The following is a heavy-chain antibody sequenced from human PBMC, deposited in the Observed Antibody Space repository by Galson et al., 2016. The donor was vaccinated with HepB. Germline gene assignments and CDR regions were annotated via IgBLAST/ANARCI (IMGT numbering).Heavy chain of an antibody. Sequence: SLRLSCAASGFTFSTYWMHWVRQAPGKGLVWVSRINSDGSSTSFADSVKGRFTISRDNAKNTLYLQMNSLRAEDTAVYYCASSVRGSGSPPGGYWGQGTLDTVSS. V-gene: IGHV3-74*01. CDR3: ASSVRGSGSPPGGY. D-gene: IGHD3-10*01. CDR2: INSDGSST. J-gene: IGHJ4*02. CDR1: GFTFSTYW.